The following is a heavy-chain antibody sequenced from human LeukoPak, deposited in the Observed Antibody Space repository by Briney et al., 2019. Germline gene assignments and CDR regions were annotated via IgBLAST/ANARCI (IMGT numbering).Heavy chain of an antibody. CDR1: GFTFGDYA. D-gene: IGHD3-10*01. CDR3: TRPAAAYGSGSYYNVVPY. Sequence: GGSLRLSCTASGFTFGDYAMSWVRQAPGKGLEWVGFIRSNAYGGTTEYAASVKGRFTISRDDSKSIAYLQMNSLKTEDTAVYYCTRPAAAYGSGSYYNVVPYWGQGTLVTVSS. CDR2: IRSNAYGGTT. J-gene: IGHJ4*02. V-gene: IGHV3-49*04.